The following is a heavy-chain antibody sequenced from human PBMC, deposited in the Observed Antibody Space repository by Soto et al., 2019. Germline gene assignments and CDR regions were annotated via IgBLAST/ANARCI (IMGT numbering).Heavy chain of an antibody. J-gene: IGHJ4*02. Sequence: QVQLQESGPGLVKPSETLSLTCTVSGGSISDYYWSWFRQAPGKGLDWIGYVYYSGSTNYSPSLQSRATMSVDTSKNRFSLKLSSVTAADTAVYYCARQAIDWGQGTLVTVSS. V-gene: IGHV4-59*08. CDR1: GGSISDYY. CDR2: VYYSGST. CDR3: ARQAID.